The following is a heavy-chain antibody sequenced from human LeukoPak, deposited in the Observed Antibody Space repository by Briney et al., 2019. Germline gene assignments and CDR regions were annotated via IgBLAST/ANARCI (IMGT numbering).Heavy chain of an antibody. CDR1: GYTFTGYY. V-gene: IGHV1-2*02. CDR3: ARDMWPMIVVGIFDY. Sequence: ASVKVSCKASGYTFTGYYMHWVRQAPGQGLEWMGWINPNSGGTNYAQKFQGRVTMTRDTSISTAYMELSRLRSDDTAVYYCARDMWPMIVVGIFDYWGQGTLVTVSS. J-gene: IGHJ4*02. D-gene: IGHD3-22*01. CDR2: INPNSGGT.